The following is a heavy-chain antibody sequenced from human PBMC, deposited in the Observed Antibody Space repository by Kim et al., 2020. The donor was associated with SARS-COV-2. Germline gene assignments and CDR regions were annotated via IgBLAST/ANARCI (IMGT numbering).Heavy chain of an antibody. CDR1: GFSINSDTYY. D-gene: IGHD2-15*01. CDR2: IYYTGST. CDR3: GRAVGGNCCNW. J-gene: IGHJ5*01. V-gene: IGHV4-39*06. Sequence: SETLSLTCSASGFSINSDTYYWGWIRQRPRKGLEWIVSIYYTGSTFYSPSLGSLITFSIDASEYQLPLRLSLGTAAATATYYGGRAVGGNCCNW.